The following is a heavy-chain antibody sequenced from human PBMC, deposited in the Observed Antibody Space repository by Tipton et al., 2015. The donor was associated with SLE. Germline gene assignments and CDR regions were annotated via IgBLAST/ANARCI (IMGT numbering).Heavy chain of an antibody. Sequence: TLSLTYAVSGYPISSGYYWGWIRQPPGKGLEWIGEINQSGSTNYNASLKSRVTISVDPSKNQFSLKLSSVTAADTAVYYCARHKEDTAYYYYYYMDVWGKGTTVTISS. CDR2: INQSGST. D-gene: IGHD5-18*01. CDR3: ARHKEDTAYYYYYYMDV. CDR1: GYPISSGYY. J-gene: IGHJ6*03. V-gene: IGHV4-38-2*01.